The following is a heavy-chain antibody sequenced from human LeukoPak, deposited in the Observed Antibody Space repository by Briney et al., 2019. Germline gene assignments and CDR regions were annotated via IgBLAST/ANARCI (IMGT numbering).Heavy chain of an antibody. J-gene: IGHJ5*02. V-gene: IGHV1-2*02. CDR1: GYTFTGYY. CDR3: ARDRHCYDSSGPGGS. CDR2: INPNSGGT. Sequence: ASVKVSCKASGYTFTGYYMHWVRQAPGQGLEWMGWINPNSGGTNYAQKFQGRVTMTRDTSISTAYMELSRLRSDDTAVYYCARDRHCYDSSGPGGSWGQGTLVTVSS. D-gene: IGHD3-22*01.